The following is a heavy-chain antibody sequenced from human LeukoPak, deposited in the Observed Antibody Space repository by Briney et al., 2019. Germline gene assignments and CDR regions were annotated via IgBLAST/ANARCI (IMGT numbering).Heavy chain of an antibody. CDR1: GGSISSGGYY. V-gene: IGHV4-30-2*01. CDR3: ARGLGGYCSGGSCDLFDP. J-gene: IGHJ5*02. Sequence: SETLSLTCTVSGGSISSGGYYWSWIRQPPGKGLEWIGYIYHSGSTYYNPSLKSRVTISVDRSKNQFSLKLSSVTAADTAVYYCARGLGGYCSGGSCDLFDPWGQGTLVTVSS. CDR2: IYHSGST. D-gene: IGHD2-15*01.